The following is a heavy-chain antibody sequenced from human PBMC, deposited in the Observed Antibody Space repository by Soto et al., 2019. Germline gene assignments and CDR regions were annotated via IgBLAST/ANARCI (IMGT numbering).Heavy chain of an antibody. J-gene: IGHJ3*02. CDR3: ARLDSSGQSLAFDI. CDR2: IIPIFGTA. CDR1: GGTFSSYA. Sequence: ASVKVSCKASGGTFSSYAISWVRQAPGQGLEWMGGIIPIFGTANYAQKFQGRVTITADESTSTAYMELSSLRSEDTAVYYCARLDSSGQSLAFDIWGQGTMVTVSS. D-gene: IGHD3-22*01. V-gene: IGHV1-69*13.